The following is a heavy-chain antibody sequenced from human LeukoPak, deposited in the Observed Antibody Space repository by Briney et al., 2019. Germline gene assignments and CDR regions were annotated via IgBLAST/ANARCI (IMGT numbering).Heavy chain of an antibody. CDR1: GTSLSGYY. V-gene: IGHV4-34*01. CDR3: AKAGPLGGCSSTSCPPHYSY. D-gene: IGHD2-2*01. J-gene: IGHJ4*02. CDR2: INLGGST. Sequence: PSETLSLTCAVYGTSLSGYYWTWIRQTPGKGLEWIGEINLGGSTTYNPSLKRRVTISQDTSKNQFSLRPKSVTAADTAVYYCAKAGPLGGCSSTSCPPHYSYWGQGNLVTVSS.